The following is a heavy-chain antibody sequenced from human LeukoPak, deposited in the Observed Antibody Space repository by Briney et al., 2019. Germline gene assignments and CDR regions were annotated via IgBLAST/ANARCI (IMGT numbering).Heavy chain of an antibody. J-gene: IGHJ4*02. CDR2: INEDGSVK. Sequence: PGGSLRLSCAASGFTVSSNYMTWVRQAPGKGLQWVANINEDGSVKYYVDSVKGRFTISRDNSKNTLYLQMNSLRAEDTAVYYCARVYYDSSGYYSEDWGQGTLVTVSS. V-gene: IGHV3-7*03. D-gene: IGHD3-22*01. CDR3: ARVYYDSSGYYSED. CDR1: GFTVSSNY.